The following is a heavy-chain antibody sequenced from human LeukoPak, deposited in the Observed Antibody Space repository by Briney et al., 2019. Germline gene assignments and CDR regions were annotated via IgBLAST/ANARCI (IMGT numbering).Heavy chain of an antibody. CDR1: GFIFSSYA. CDR2: ISSNGGST. CDR3: VKRLNNYFDY. V-gene: IGHV3-64D*06. Sequence: PGGSLRLSCSASGFIFSSYAMHWVRQAPGKGLEFVSGISSNGGSTYYADSVKARFTMSRDNPKNALYLQMSSLRAEDTAVYYCVKRLNNYFDYWGQGTLVTVSS. J-gene: IGHJ4*02. D-gene: IGHD4/OR15-4a*01.